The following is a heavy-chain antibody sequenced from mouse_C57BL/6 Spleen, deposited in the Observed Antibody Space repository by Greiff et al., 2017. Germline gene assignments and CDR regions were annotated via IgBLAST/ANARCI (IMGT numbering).Heavy chain of an antibody. CDR1: GFTFSSYA. V-gene: IGHV5-4*01. Sequence: EVQLMESGGGLVKPGGSLKLSCAASGFTFSSYAMSWVRQTPETRLEWVATISDGGSYTYYPDNVKGRFTISRDNAKNNLYLQMSHLKSEDTAMYYCARALYDGYYYWYFDVWGTGTTVTVSS. CDR3: ARALYDGYYYWYFDV. D-gene: IGHD2-3*01. CDR2: ISDGGSYT. J-gene: IGHJ1*03.